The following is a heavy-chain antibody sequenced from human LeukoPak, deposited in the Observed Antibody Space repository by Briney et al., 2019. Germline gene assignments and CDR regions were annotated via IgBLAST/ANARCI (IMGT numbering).Heavy chain of an antibody. Sequence: QSGGSLRLSCAASGITVSSDYMSWVRQAPGKGLEWVSVIYRDGNTYYADSVKGRFTISRHNSKNTLFLQMDSLRPEDTAMYYCASRMTFGGQGTLVTVSS. J-gene: IGHJ4*02. CDR3: ASRMTF. D-gene: IGHD2/OR15-2a*01. CDR2: IYRDGNT. V-gene: IGHV3-53*04. CDR1: GITVSSDY.